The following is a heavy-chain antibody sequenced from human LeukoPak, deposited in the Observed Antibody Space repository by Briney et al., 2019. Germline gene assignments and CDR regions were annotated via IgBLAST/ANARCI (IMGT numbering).Heavy chain of an antibody. D-gene: IGHD6-19*01. V-gene: IGHV3-21*01. J-gene: IGHJ3*02. CDR3: ARDSAVAGYFDI. Sequence: GGSLRLSCAASGFTFSSYSMNWVRQAPGKVLEWVSSISSSSSYIYYADSVKGRFTISRDNAKNSLYLQMNSLRAEDTAVYYCARDSAVAGYFDIWGQGTMVTVSS. CDR1: GFTFSSYS. CDR2: ISSSSSYI.